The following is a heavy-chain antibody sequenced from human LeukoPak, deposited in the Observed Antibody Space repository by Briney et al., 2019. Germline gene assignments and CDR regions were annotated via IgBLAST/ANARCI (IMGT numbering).Heavy chain of an antibody. V-gene: IGHV3-23*01. CDR2: IFPSSGEI. CDR1: GFTFSTFA. Sequence: GGSLRLSCAASGFTFSTFAMIWVRQPPGKGLEWVSSIFPSSGEIHYADSVRGRFTISRDNSKSTLSLQMNSLRAEDTAIYYCATYRQVLLPFESWGQGTLVTVSS. D-gene: IGHD2-8*02. CDR3: ATYRQVLLPFES. J-gene: IGHJ4*02.